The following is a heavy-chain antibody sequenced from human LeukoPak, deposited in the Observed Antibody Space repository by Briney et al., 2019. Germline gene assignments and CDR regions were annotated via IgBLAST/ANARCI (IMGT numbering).Heavy chain of an antibody. J-gene: IGHJ6*03. D-gene: IGHD1-14*01. CDR2: ISSSSSYI. CDR1: GFTFSSYS. V-gene: IGHV3-21*01. CDR3: ARAQQYNLSLPPKYYYYMDV. Sequence: PGGSLRLSCAASGFTFSSYSMSWVRQAPGKGLEWVSSISSSSSYIYYADSVKGRFTISRDNAKNSLYLQMNSLRAEDTAVYYCARAQQYNLSLPPKYYYYMDVWGRGTTVTVSS.